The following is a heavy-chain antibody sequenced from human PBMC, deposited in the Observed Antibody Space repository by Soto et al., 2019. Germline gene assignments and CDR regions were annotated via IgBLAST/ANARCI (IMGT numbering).Heavy chain of an antibody. CDR3: ARIKYWYFDL. J-gene: IGHJ2*01. V-gene: IGHV1-3*01. CDR2: INAGSGNT. Sequence: ASVKVSCKASGYTFTSYAMHWVRQAPGQRLEWMGWINAGSGNTKYSQKFQGRVTITRDTSASTAYMELSSLRSEDTAVYYCARIKYWYFDLWGRGTLVTVSS. CDR1: GYTFTSYA.